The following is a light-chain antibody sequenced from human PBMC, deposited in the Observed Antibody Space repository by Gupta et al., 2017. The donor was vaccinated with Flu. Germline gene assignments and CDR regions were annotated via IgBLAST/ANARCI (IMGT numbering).Light chain of an antibody. CDR2: DAS. CDR1: QSVDSY. Sequence: EIVLTQSAATLSLSPGERATNSSRASQSVDSYLAWYQQKPGQAPRLLIYDASSRAAGIPVRFSGSGSGTDFTLTISSLEPEDFAVYFCRQCSSWPRTFDQGTKVEI. V-gene: IGKV3-11*01. CDR3: RQCSSWPRT. J-gene: IGKJ1*01.